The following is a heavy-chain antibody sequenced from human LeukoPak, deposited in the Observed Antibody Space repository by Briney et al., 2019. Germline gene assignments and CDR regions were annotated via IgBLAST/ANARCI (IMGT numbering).Heavy chain of an antibody. CDR2: ISSSSTYI. Sequence: GGSLRLSCGASGFTFSSYSMSWVRQAPGKGLEWVSSISSSSTYIYYVDSVKGRLTISRDDAKSLLYLQMDSLRAEDTAVYYCARDNDFTNYYWGQGTLVTVSS. D-gene: IGHD4-11*01. J-gene: IGHJ4*02. CDR3: ARDNDFTNYY. V-gene: IGHV3-21*06. CDR1: GFTFSSYS.